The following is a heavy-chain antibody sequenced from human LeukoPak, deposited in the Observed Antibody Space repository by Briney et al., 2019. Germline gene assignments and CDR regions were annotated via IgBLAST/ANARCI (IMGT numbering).Heavy chain of an antibody. D-gene: IGHD2-21*02. CDR2: IRSKAYGGTT. CDR3: TRAPYCGGDCYSDY. CDR1: GFTFSSYS. Sequence: PGGSLRLSCAASGFTFSSYSMNWVRQAPGKGLEWVGFIRSKAYGGTTEYAASVKGRFTISRDDSKSIAYLQMNSLKTEDTAVYYCTRAPYCGGDCYSDYWGQGTLVTVSS. V-gene: IGHV3-49*04. J-gene: IGHJ4*02.